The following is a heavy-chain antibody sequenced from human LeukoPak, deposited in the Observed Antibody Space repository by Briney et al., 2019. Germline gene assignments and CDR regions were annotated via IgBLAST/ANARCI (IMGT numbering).Heavy chain of an antibody. CDR2: ISSSSSYI. J-gene: IGHJ4*02. V-gene: IGHV3-21*04. Sequence: GGSLRLSCAASGFTFSDYSMNWVRQAPGKGLEWVSSISSSSSYIYYADSVKGRFTISRDNSKNTLYLQMNSLRAEDTAVYYCAIHTNWSLDYWGQGTLVTVSS. CDR1: GFTFSDYS. D-gene: IGHD1-1*01. CDR3: AIHTNWSLDY.